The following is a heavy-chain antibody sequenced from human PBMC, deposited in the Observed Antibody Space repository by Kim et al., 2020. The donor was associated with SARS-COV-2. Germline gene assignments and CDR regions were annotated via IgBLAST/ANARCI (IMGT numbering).Heavy chain of an antibody. V-gene: IGHV1-46*01. CDR3: ARDSGNWCVDV. Sequence: ATYAQKFKGRVNMTRDTSTSTVYMDLGSLRYEDTAVYYCARDSGNWCVDVWGQGTTVTVSS. CDR2: A. D-gene: IGHD6-13*01. J-gene: IGHJ6*02.